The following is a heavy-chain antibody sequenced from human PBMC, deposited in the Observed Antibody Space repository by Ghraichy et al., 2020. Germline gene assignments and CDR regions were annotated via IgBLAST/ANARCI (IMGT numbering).Heavy chain of an antibody. D-gene: IGHD6-6*01. J-gene: IGHJ4*02. CDR1: GFTFSDYY. Sequence: GESLNISCAASGFTFSDYYMSWIRQAPGKGLEWVSYISSSGSTIYYADSVKGRFTISRDNAKNSLYLQMNSLRAEDTAVYYCARAIRYSSSSVDYWGQGTLVTVSS. V-gene: IGHV3-11*04. CDR2: ISSSGSTI. CDR3: ARAIRYSSSSVDY.